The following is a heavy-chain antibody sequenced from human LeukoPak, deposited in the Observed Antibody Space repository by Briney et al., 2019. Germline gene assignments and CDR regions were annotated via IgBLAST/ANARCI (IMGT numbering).Heavy chain of an antibody. V-gene: IGHV3-33*01. Sequence: GRSLRLSCAVSGFTFSSYGMHWVRQAPGKGLEWVAVIWYDGSNKYYADSVKGRFTISRDNSKNTLYLQMNSLRAEDTAVYYCARDRGGDGSGSYDYWGQGTLVTVSS. CDR3: ARDRGGDGSGSYDY. D-gene: IGHD3-10*01. CDR1: GFTFSSYG. CDR2: IWYDGSNK. J-gene: IGHJ4*02.